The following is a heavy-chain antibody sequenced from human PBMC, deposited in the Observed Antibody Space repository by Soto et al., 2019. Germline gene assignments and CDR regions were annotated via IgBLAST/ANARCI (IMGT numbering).Heavy chain of an antibody. J-gene: IGHJ3*02. CDR3: ARGLYSSGWYLDAFDI. CDR2: IYHSGST. D-gene: IGHD6-19*01. CDR1: GYSISSGYY. Sequence: SETLSLTCSVSGYSISSGYYWGWIRQPPGKGLEWIGSIYHSGSTYYNPSLKSRVTISVDTSKNQFSLKLSSVTAADTAVYYCARGLYSSGWYLDAFDIWGQGAMVTVSS. V-gene: IGHV4-38-2*02.